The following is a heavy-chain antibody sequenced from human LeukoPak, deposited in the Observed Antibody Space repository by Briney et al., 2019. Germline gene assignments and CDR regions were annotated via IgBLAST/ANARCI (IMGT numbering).Heavy chain of an antibody. J-gene: IGHJ6*02. CDR3: ARVSIAAAGETFYYYYGMDV. Sequence: SETLSLTCAVSGGSISSSNWWSWVRQPPGKGLEWIGYIYYSGSTYYNPSLKSRVTISVDTSKNQFSLKLSSVTAADTAVYYCARVSIAAAGETFYYYYGMDVWGQGTTVTVSS. V-gene: IGHV4-4*02. D-gene: IGHD6-13*01. CDR1: GGSISSSNW. CDR2: IYYSGST.